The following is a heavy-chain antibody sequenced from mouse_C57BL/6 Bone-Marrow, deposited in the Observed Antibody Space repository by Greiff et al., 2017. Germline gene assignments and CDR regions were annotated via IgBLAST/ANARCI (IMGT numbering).Heavy chain of an antibody. CDR3: ARDGGWLLPSWFAY. Sequence: EVQLVESGGGLVKPGGSLKLSCAASGFTFSSYAMSWVRQTPEKRLEWVATISDGGSYTYYPDNVKGRFTISRDNAKTNLYLQMSHLKSEDTSMYYCARDGGWLLPSWFAYWGQGTLVTVSA. CDR1: GFTFSSYA. J-gene: IGHJ3*01. CDR2: ISDGGSYT. V-gene: IGHV5-4*01. D-gene: IGHD2-3*01.